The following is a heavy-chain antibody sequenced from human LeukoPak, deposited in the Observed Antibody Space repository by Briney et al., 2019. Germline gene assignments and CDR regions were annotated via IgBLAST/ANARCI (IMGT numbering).Heavy chain of an antibody. CDR1: GGSFSGYY. V-gene: IGHV4-34*01. J-gene: IGHJ6*03. CDR2: INHSGST. CDR3: ARERGGYSGYDLSTYYYYYYMDV. D-gene: IGHD5-12*01. Sequence: PSETLSLTCAVYGGSFSGYYWSWIRQPPGKGLEWIGEINHSGSTNYNPSLKSRVTISVDTSKNQFSLKLSSVTAADTAVYYCARERGGYSGYDLSTYYYYYYMDVWGKGTTVTISS.